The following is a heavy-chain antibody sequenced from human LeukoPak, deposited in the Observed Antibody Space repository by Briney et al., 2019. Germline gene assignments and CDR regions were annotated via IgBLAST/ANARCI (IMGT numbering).Heavy chain of an antibody. Sequence: PGGSLRLSCAASGFTFSSYSMNWVRQAPGKGLEWVSSISSSSSYIYYADSVKGRFTISRDNAKNSLYLQMNSLRAEDTAVYYCATGSGSYYGVVHYWGQGTLVTVSS. V-gene: IGHV3-21*01. CDR3: ATGSGSYYGVVHY. J-gene: IGHJ4*02. D-gene: IGHD1-26*01. CDR1: GFTFSSYS. CDR2: ISSSSSYI.